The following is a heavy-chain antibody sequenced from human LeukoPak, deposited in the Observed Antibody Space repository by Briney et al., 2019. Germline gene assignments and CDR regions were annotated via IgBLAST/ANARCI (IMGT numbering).Heavy chain of an antibody. Sequence: PGGSLRLSCAASGFTFSGSAMHWVRQAPGKGLEWVGRIRSKANSYAKAYAPSVRVTFTTSRDDSKNTAYLQMNSLKTEDTAVYYCTSPITGTSDYWGQGTLVTVSS. CDR1: GFTFSGSA. CDR2: IRSKANSYAK. V-gene: IGHV3-73*01. J-gene: IGHJ4*02. CDR3: TSPITGTSDY. D-gene: IGHD1-7*01.